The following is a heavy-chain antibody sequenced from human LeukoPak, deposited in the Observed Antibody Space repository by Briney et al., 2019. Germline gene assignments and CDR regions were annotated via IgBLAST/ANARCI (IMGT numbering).Heavy chain of an antibody. V-gene: IGHV4-59*11. CDR2: IDHTGST. Sequence: SETLSLTCSVSGDSISMHYWSWIRQPPGKGLEWIGYIDHTGSTNYNPSLNSRVTISRDTSKNHFSLKLSSVTAADTAVYYCAREEIITDGSGETYFDYWGQGTLVTVSS. CDR3: AREEIITDGSGETYFDY. J-gene: IGHJ4*02. CDR1: GDSISMHY. D-gene: IGHD3-10*01.